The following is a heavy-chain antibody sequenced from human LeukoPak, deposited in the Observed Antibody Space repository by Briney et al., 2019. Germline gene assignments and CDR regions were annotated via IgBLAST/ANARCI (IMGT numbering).Heavy chain of an antibody. CDR2: IKSKTDGCTT. D-gene: IGHD3-10*01. CDR1: GFTFSNAW. CDR3: TTDQSPGYGSGSYRTYYFDY. J-gene: IGHJ4*02. Sequence: GGSLRLSCAASGFTFSNAWMSWVRQAPGKGLEWVGRIKSKTDGCTTDYAAPVKGRFTISRDDSKNTLYLQMNSLKTEDTAVYYCTTDQSPGYGSGSYRTYYFDYWGQGTLVTVSS. V-gene: IGHV3-15*01.